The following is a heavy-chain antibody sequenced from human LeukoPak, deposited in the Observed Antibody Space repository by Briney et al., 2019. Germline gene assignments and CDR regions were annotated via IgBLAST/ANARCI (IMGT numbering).Heavy chain of an antibody. Sequence: PGGSLRLSCAASGFTFDDYGMSWVRQAPGKGLEWVSGINSNGGSTGYADSVKGRFTISRDNAKNSLYLQMNSLRAEDTALYYCARERECSRTSCSIFDYWGQGTLVTVSS. CDR1: GFTFDDYG. J-gene: IGHJ4*02. CDR3: ARERECSRTSCSIFDY. CDR2: INSNGGST. V-gene: IGHV3-20*04. D-gene: IGHD2-2*01.